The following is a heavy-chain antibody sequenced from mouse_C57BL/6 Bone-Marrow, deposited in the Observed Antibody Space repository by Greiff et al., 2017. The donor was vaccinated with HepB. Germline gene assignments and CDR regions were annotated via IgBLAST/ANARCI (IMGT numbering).Heavy chain of an antibody. D-gene: IGHD1-2*01. V-gene: IGHV5-17*01. CDR2: ISSGSSTI. Sequence: EVKLVESGGGLVKPGGSLKLSCAASGFTFSDYGMHWVRQAPEKGLEWVAYISSGSSTIYYADTVKGRFTISRDNAKNTLFLQMTSLRSEDTAMYYCASNYYGYYFDYWGQGTTLTVSS. J-gene: IGHJ2*01. CDR3: ASNYYGYYFDY. CDR1: GFTFSDYG.